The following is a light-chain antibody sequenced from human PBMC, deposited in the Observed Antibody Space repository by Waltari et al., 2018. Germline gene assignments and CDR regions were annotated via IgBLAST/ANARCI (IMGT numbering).Light chain of an antibody. Sequence: QSALTQPASVSGTPGQSITISCSGTTSDVGSYDLVSWYQQHPGEAPKLLICEVFKRPPDTSSRFSGAKSGSTASLTISGLQPEDEADYYCGTWDSSLSGAVFGGGTHLTVL. V-gene: IGLV2-23*02. CDR2: EVF. CDR3: GTWDSSLSGAV. CDR1: TSDVGSYDL. J-gene: IGLJ7*01.